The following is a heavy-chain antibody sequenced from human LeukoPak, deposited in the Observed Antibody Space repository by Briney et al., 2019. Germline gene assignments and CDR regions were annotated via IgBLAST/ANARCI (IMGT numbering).Heavy chain of an antibody. D-gene: IGHD5-24*01. CDR1: GGSFSDYF. Sequence: SETLSLTCAVYGGSFSDYFWSWIRQPPGKGLEWIGEISHSGSTTYNPSLRSRVTISGDTSKKQFSLKLSSVTAADTAVYYCARERRDGYNFFDYWGQGILVTVSS. J-gene: IGHJ4*02. CDR3: ARERRDGYNFFDY. V-gene: IGHV4-34*01. CDR2: ISHSGST.